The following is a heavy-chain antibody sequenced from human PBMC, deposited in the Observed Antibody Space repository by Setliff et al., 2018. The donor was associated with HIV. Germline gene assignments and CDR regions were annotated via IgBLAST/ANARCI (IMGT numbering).Heavy chain of an antibody. CDR2: IYHSGST. V-gene: IGHV4-4*02. CDR3: VRGYCSSTTCYDDYYYMDV. D-gene: IGHD2-2*01. Sequence: SETLSLTCAVSGGSISSSNWWRWVRQPPGKGLEWIGEIYHSGSTKYNPSLKSRVTISVDTSKNQFSLKLTSVTAADTAVYYCVRGYCSSTTCYDDYYYMDVWGKGSTVTV. J-gene: IGHJ6*03. CDR1: GGSISSSNW.